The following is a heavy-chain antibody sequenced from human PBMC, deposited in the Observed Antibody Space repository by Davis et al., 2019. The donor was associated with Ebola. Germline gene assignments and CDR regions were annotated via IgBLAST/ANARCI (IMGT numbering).Heavy chain of an antibody. CDR2: INHSGST. CDR3: ARHGYSYGLDV. V-gene: IGHV4-34*01. J-gene: IGHJ6*02. D-gene: IGHD5-18*01. Sequence: MPSETLSLTCAVYGGSFSGYYWSWIRQPPGKGLEWIGEINHSGSTNYNPSLKSRVTISVDTSKNQFSLKLSSVTAADTAVYYCARHGYSYGLDVWGQGTTVTVSS. CDR1: GGSFSGYY.